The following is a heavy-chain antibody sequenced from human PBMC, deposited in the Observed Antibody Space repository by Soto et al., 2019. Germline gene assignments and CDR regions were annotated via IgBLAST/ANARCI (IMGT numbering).Heavy chain of an antibody. J-gene: IGHJ6*02. CDR3: ARDPITMVRGLSPRDYYYGMDV. CDR1: GGTFSSYT. CDR2: IIPILGIA. V-gene: IGHV1-69*08. D-gene: IGHD3-10*01. Sequence: QVQLVQSGAEVKKPGSSVKVSCKASGGTFSSYTISWVRQAPGQGLEWMGRIIPILGIANYAQKFQGRVTITADKSTSTAYMELSSLRSEDTAVYYCARDPITMVRGLSPRDYYYGMDVWGQGTTVTVSS.